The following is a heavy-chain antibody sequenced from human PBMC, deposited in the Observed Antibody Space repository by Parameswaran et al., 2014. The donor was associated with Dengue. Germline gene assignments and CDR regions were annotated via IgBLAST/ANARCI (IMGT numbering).Heavy chain of an antibody. Sequence: GSLRLSCTVSGGSISSSSYYWGWIRQPPGKGLEWIGSIYYSGSTYYNPSLKSRVTISVDTSKNQFSLKLSSVTAADTAVYYCARQTYSSGWYLEFDYWGQGTLVTVSS. J-gene: IGHJ4*02. V-gene: IGHV4-39*01. CDR3: ARQTYSSGWYLEFDY. CDR2: IYYSGST. CDR1: GGSISSSSYY. D-gene: IGHD6-19*01.